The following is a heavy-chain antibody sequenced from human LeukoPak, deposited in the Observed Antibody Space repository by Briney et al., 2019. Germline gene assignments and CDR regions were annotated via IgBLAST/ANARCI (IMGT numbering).Heavy chain of an antibody. D-gene: IGHD3-10*01. V-gene: IGHV3-30*18. J-gene: IGHJ6*02. CDR1: GFTFSSYG. CDR3: ANVGVMVRRGYGMDV. CDR2: ISYDGSNK. Sequence: AGRSLRLSCAASGFTFSSYGMHWVRQAPGKGLEWVAVISYDGSNKYYADSVKGRFTISRDNSKNTLYLKMNSLRAEDTAVYYCANVGVMVRRGYGMDVWGQGTTVTVS.